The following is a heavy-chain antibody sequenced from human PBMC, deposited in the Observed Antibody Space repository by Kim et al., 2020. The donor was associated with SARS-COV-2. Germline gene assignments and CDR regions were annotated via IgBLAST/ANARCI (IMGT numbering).Heavy chain of an antibody. CDR2: IDPSDSYT. J-gene: IGHJ6*02. CDR3: ARHEYSSSWILQMDV. V-gene: IGHV5-10-1*01. Sequence: GESLKISCKGSGYSFTSYWISWVRQMPGKGLEWMGRIDPSDSYTNYSPSFQGHVTISADKSISTAYLQWSSLKASDTAMYYCARHEYSSSWILQMDVWGQGTTVTVSS. D-gene: IGHD6-13*01. CDR1: GYSFTSYW.